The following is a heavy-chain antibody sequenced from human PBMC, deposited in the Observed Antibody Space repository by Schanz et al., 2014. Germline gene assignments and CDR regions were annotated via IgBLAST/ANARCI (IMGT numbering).Heavy chain of an antibody. CDR3: VRDSFVAFDY. CDR2: ISGSGGST. CDR1: GFTFSSYA. V-gene: IGHV3-23*01. D-gene: IGHD3-3*01. J-gene: IGHJ4*02. Sequence: EVQLLESGGGLVQPGGSLRLSCAASGFTFSSYAMSWVRQAPGKGLEWVSAISGSGGSTYYADSVKGRFTISRDNSKNTVHLQMNSLRAEDTAVYYCVRDSFVAFDYWGQGTLVTVSS.